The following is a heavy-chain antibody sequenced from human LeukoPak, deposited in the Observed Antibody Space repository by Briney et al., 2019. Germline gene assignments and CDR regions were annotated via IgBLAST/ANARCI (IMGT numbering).Heavy chain of an antibody. Sequence: GGSLRLSCATSGFTFSKAWMTWVRQAPGKGLEWVGRVKSKTDGGTIDYAAPVKGRFTISRDDSTTTLYLQMNSLKTEDTAVYYCTTDVNYYDSSGYFRLDYWGQGALVTVSS. D-gene: IGHD3-22*01. CDR1: GFTFSKAW. CDR3: TTDVNYYDSSGYFRLDY. V-gene: IGHV3-15*01. J-gene: IGHJ4*02. CDR2: VKSKTDGGTI.